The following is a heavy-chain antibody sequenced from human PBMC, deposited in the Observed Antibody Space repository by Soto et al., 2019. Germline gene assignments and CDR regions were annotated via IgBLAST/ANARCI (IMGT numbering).Heavy chain of an antibody. CDR1: GGSIRSYY. J-gene: IGHJ4*02. CDR3: ARGGGYDSFDF. Sequence: PSETLSLTCTVSGGSIRSYYWSWIRQPPGKGLEWIGYIYYSGSTNYNPSLKSRVTISVDTSKNQFSLKLSSMTAAEKAVYYCARGGGYDSFDFWGQGIQVTVSS. V-gene: IGHV4-59*12. CDR2: IYYSGST. D-gene: IGHD2-15*01.